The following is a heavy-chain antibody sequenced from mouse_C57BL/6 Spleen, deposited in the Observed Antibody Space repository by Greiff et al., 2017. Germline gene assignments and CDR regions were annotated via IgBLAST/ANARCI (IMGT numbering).Heavy chain of an antibody. CDR3: ARRGDYDEGAWFAY. Sequence: QVQLQQSGAELVRPGTSVKMSCKASGYTFTNYWIGWAKQRPGHGLEWIGDIYPGGGYTNYNEKFKGKATLTADKSSSTAYMQCSSLTSEDSAIYYCARRGDYDEGAWFAYWGQGTLVTVSA. V-gene: IGHV1-63*01. D-gene: IGHD2-4*01. CDR1: GYTFTNYW. CDR2: IYPGGGYT. J-gene: IGHJ3*01.